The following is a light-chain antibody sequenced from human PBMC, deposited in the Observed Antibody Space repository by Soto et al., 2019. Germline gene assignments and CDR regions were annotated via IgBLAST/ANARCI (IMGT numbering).Light chain of an antibody. J-gene: IGKJ1*01. CDR3: QQRSQWPWT. CDR2: DAS. V-gene: IGKV3-11*01. Sequence: EIVLTQSPATLSLSPGERATLSCRASQSVSIDLAWYPQKPGQAPRLLIYDASNRATGIAARFSGGGSGTDFTLTISSPEPEDFAVYYCQQRSQWPWTFGQGTKVEIK. CDR1: QSVSID.